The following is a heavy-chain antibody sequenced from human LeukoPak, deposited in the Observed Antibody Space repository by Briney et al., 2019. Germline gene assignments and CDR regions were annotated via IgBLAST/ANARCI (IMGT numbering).Heavy chain of an antibody. CDR1: GGSISSGGYS. CDR2: IYHSGST. V-gene: IGHV4-30-2*01. D-gene: IGHD5-18*01. Sequence: SETLSLTCAVSGGSISSGGYSWSWIRQPPGKGLEWIGYIYHSGSTYYNPSLKSRVTISVDTSKNQFSLKLSSVTAADTAVYYCARVRPLDTATVGFDYWGQGTLVTVSS. J-gene: IGHJ4*02. CDR3: ARVRPLDTATVGFDY.